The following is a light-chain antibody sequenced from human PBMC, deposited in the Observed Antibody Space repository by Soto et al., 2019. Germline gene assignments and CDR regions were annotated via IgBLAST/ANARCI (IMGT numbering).Light chain of an antibody. CDR2: SNN. CDR1: SSNIGGNS. J-gene: IGLJ1*01. CDR3: AVWDDSLNGFFV. Sequence: QLVLTQPPSASGTPGQRVTISCSGSSSNIGGNSVSWYQQLPGAAPKLLIYSNNQRPSGVPDRFSASKSGTSASLAISRLQSEDEADYFCAVWDDSLNGFFVFGTGTKVTVL. V-gene: IGLV1-44*01.